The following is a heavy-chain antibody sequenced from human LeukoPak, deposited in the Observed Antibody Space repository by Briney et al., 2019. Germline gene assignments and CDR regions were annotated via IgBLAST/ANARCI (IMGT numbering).Heavy chain of an antibody. CDR1: GYTFTSYD. V-gene: IGHV1-8*03. J-gene: IGHJ6*03. Sequence: ASVKVSCKASGYTFTSYDINWVRQATGQGLEWMGWMNPNSGNTGYAQKFQGRVTITRNTSISTAYMELSSLRSEDTAVYYCARGDQQLDYYYYYYMDVWGKGTTVTVSS. CDR3: ARGDQQLDYYYYYYMDV. D-gene: IGHD6-13*01. CDR2: MNPNSGNT.